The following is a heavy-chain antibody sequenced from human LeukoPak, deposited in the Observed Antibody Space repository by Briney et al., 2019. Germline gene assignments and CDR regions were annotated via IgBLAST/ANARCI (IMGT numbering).Heavy chain of an antibody. D-gene: IGHD1-26*01. V-gene: IGHV1-18*01. CDR2: ISAYNGNT. CDR1: GYTFTSYG. Sequence: ASVKVSCKASGYTFTSYGISWVRQAPGQGLEWMGWISAYNGNTNYAQKLQGRVIMTTDTSTSTAYMELRSLRSDDTAVYYCARVVGATSESWFDPWGQGTLVTVSS. J-gene: IGHJ5*02. CDR3: ARVVGATSESWFDP.